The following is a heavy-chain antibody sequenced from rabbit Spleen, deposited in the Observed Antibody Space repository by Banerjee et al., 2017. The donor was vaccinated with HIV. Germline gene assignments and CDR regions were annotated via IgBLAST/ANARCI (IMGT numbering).Heavy chain of an antibody. CDR2: IDPVFGIT. Sequence: QELLVESGGGLVQRGGSLKLSCKASGFDFSTYGVSWVRLAPGKGLDWTGYIDPVFGITYYASWVNGRFPISSNNAQTTLYLQLNSLTAADTASYLCVRDVSAKLNLWGPGTLVTVS. CDR3: VRDVSAKLNL. CDR1: GFDFSTYG. V-gene: IGHV1S47*01. J-gene: IGHJ4*01.